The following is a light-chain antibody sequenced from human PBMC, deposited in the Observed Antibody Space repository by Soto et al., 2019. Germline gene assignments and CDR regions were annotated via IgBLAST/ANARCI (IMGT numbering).Light chain of an antibody. V-gene: IGKV3D-15*01. J-gene: IGKJ2*01. CDR3: QHYNNWPPYT. Sequence: EIVMTQSPDTLSVSPGERATLSCRASQRISSNLAWYQQKPGQAPRLLIYGASTRATGVPARFSGSGSETDFTLTISKLQSEDCAVYYCQHYNNWPPYTFGQGTKGEIK. CDR1: QRISSN. CDR2: GAS.